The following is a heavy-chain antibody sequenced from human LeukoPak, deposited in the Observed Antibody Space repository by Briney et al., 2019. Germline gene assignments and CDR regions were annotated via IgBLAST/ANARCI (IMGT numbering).Heavy chain of an antibody. CDR2: ISYHGTTQ. CDR1: AFAFNTYA. Sequence: PGGSLRLSCVASAFAFNTYAMHWVRQTPGKGLEWVAVISYHGTTQYYANSVKGRFTISRDNSKNSLHLQMNSLRPDDTAVYYCARTSSGYRDAFDVWGQGTMVTVSS. J-gene: IGHJ3*01. V-gene: IGHV3-30*08. CDR3: ARTSSGYRDAFDV. D-gene: IGHD3-22*01.